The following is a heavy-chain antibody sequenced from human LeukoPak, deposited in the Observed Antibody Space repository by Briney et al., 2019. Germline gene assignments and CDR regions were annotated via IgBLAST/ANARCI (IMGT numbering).Heavy chain of an antibody. CDR2: IYYSGST. CDR1: GGSISSYY. CDR3: AGGWFGELLGGY. V-gene: IGHV4-59*01. J-gene: IGHJ4*02. D-gene: IGHD3-10*01. Sequence: SETLSLTCTVSGGSISSYYWSWIRQPPGKGLEWIGYIYYSGSTNYNPSLKSRVTISVDTSKNHFSLKLSSVTAADTAVYYCAGGWFGELLGGYWGQGTLVTVSS.